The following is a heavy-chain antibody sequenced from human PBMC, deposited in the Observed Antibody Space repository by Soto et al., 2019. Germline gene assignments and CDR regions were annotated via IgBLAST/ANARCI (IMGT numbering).Heavy chain of an antibody. V-gene: IGHV3-23*01. CDR2: IYGGGGTT. J-gene: IGHJ4*02. CDR3: AKDKYYDSSGYYFFIAN. D-gene: IGHD3-22*01. Sequence: EVQLLESGGGLVQPGGSLRLSCVASGITFSNYAMSWVRQAPGKGLEWVSTIYGGGGTTYYADSVKGRFTISRDNSKNTLYLQMSSLRAEDTAVYYCAKDKYYDSSGYYFFIANWGPGTLVIVSS. CDR1: GITFSNYA.